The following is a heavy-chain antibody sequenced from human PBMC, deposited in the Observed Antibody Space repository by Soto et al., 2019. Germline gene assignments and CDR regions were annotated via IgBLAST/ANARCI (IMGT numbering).Heavy chain of an antibody. Sequence: QVQLVESGGGAVQPGRSLRLSCAASGFTFSSYGMHWVRQAPGKGLEWVAVISYDGSNKYYADSVKGRFTISRDNSKNTLYLQMNSLRAEDTAVYYCAKEGRTTYYDFWSGYSTYYFDYWGQGTLVTVSS. J-gene: IGHJ4*02. CDR3: AKEGRTTYYDFWSGYSTYYFDY. D-gene: IGHD3-3*01. CDR2: ISYDGSNK. CDR1: GFTFSSYG. V-gene: IGHV3-30*18.